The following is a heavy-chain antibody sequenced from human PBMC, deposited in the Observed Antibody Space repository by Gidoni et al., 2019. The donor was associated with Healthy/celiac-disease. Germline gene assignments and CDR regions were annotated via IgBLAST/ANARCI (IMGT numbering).Heavy chain of an antibody. J-gene: IGHJ6*02. CDR1: GFTFSSYG. D-gene: IGHD6-13*01. CDR2: ISYDGSNK. Sequence: QVQLVESGGGVVQPGRSLRLSCAASGFTFSSYGLPWGRQAPGKGLGWVAVISYDGSNKYYADSVKGRFTISRDNSKNTLYLQMNSLRAEDTAVYYCAKEGTGYSSSWFYYYYYGMDVWGQGTTVTVSS. V-gene: IGHV3-30*18. CDR3: AKEGTGYSSSWFYYYYYGMDV.